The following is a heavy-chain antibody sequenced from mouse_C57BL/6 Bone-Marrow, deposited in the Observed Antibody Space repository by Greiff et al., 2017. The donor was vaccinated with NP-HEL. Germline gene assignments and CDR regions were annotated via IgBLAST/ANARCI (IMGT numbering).Heavy chain of an antibody. D-gene: IGHD1-1*02. Sequence: VQLQQPGAELVRPGTSVKLSCKASGYTFTSYWMHWVKQRPGQGLVWIGVIDPSDSYTNYNQKFKGKATLTVDTSSSTAYMQLSSLTSEDSAVYYCARSYGRRFAYWGQGTLVTVSA. J-gene: IGHJ3*01. CDR2: IDPSDSYT. CDR1: GYTFTSYW. V-gene: IGHV1-59*01. CDR3: ARSYGRRFAY.